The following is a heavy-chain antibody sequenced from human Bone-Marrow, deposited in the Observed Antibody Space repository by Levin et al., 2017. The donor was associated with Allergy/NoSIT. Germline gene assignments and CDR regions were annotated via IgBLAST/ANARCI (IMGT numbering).Heavy chain of an antibody. D-gene: IGHD2-21*01. Sequence: GGSLRLSCAASGFTFTSHSMHWVRQAPGKGLEWVAFISSDGSNIHYADSVKGRFTISRDNSKNTLYLQMNSLRPEDTSAYYCARALYCGGPEVEERECGMDVWGQGTTVTVSS. CDR3: ARALYCGGPEVEERECGMDV. J-gene: IGHJ6*02. V-gene: IGHV3-30*04. CDR2: ISSDGSNI. CDR1: GFTFTSHS.